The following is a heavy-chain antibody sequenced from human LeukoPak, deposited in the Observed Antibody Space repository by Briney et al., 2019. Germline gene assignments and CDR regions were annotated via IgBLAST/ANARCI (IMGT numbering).Heavy chain of an antibody. CDR2: INHSGST. V-gene: IGHV4-34*01. CDR1: GGSFSGYY. Sequence: SETLSLTCAVYGGSFSGYYWSWIRQPPGKGLEWIGEINHSGSTNYNPSLKSRVTISVDTSKNQFSLKLSSVTAADTAVYYCARVRSLWFGDSNWFDPWGQGTLVTVSS. CDR3: ARVRSLWFGDSNWFDP. D-gene: IGHD3-10*01. J-gene: IGHJ5*02.